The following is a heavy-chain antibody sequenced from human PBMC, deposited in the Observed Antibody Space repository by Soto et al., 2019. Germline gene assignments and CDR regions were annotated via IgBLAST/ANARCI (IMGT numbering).Heavy chain of an antibody. J-gene: IGHJ4*02. Sequence: GGSLRLSCAASGFTFRSYAMSWVRQAPGKGLEWVSAISGSGGSTYYADSVKGRFTISRDNSKDTLFLQMNSLRADDTAVYYCAKEFLSGSYLYYYFDYWGQGTLVTVSS. CDR1: GFTFRSYA. V-gene: IGHV3-23*01. D-gene: IGHD1-26*01. CDR2: ISGSGGST. CDR3: AKEFLSGSYLYYYFDY.